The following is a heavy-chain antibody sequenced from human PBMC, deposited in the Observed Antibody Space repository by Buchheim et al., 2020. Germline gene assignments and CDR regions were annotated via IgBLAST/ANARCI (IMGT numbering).Heavy chain of an antibody. J-gene: IGHJ5*02. CDR2: LSSSGSTI. V-gene: IGHV3-48*03. CDR3: TRDQRYYGSGRYWFDP. D-gene: IGHD3-10*01. Sequence: EVQLVESGGGLVQPGGSLRLSSAASGVTFCSYEMNWVGPDPGKGLEEVSYLSSSGSTIYYADSVKGRFTISSDNAKNAQYPPMNSLRAEDTAVYYCTRDQRYYGSGRYWFDPWGQGTL. CDR1: GVTFCSYE.